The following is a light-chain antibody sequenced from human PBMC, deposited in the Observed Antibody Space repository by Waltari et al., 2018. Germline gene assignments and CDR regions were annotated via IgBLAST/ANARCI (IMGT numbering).Light chain of an antibody. CDR1: QSVVYSSNNKNY. CDR3: QQDYSTLT. V-gene: IGKV4-1*01. J-gene: IGKJ4*01. Sequence: DIVMTQSPDSLAVSLGERATINCKSSQSVVYSSNNKNYLAWYQQKPGQPPKLLIYWASTRESGVPDRFSGSGSRTDFSLTNSSLQAEDVAVYYCQQDYSTLTFGGGTKVEIK. CDR2: WAS.